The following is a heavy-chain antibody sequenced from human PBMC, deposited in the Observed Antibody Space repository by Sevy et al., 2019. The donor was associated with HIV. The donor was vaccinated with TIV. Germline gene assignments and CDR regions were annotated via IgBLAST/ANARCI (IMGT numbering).Heavy chain of an antibody. J-gene: IGHJ4*02. CDR3: ARSPGFLFDF. Sequence: WGSLRLSCAASGFTVSSTYMSWVRQAPGKGLEWVSVLYSGGSTYYADSVKGRFTISRDNSKNTLYLQMNSLRAEDTAVYFCARSPGFLFDFWGQGTLVTVSS. CDR1: GFTVSSTY. CDR2: LYSGGST. V-gene: IGHV3-53*01. D-gene: IGHD3-10*01.